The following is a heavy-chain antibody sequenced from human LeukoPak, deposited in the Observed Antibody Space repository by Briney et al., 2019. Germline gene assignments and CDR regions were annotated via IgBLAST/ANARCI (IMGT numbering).Heavy chain of an antibody. CDR1: GGTFSSYA. V-gene: IGHV1-69*04. CDR2: IIPILGIA. CDR3: ARADGDPDNSGYYVFDP. Sequence: VASVKVSCKASGGTFSSYAISWVRQAPGQGLEWMGRIIPILGIANYAQKYQGRVTITADKSTSTAYMELSSLRSEDTAVYYCARADGDPDNSGYYVFDPWGQGTLVTVSS. D-gene: IGHD3-22*01. J-gene: IGHJ5*02.